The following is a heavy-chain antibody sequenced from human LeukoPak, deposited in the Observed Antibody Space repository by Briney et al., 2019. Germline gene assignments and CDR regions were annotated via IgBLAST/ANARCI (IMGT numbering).Heavy chain of an antibody. D-gene: IGHD4-17*01. Sequence: GGSLRLSCAASGFTLSSYAMHWVRQAPGEGLEWVAVISYDGSNKYYADSVKGRFTISRDNSKNTLYLQMNSLRAEDTAVYYCAREGTVTTFDYWGQGTLVTVSS. CDR1: GFTLSSYA. CDR2: ISYDGSNK. J-gene: IGHJ4*02. V-gene: IGHV3-30-3*01. CDR3: AREGTVTTFDY.